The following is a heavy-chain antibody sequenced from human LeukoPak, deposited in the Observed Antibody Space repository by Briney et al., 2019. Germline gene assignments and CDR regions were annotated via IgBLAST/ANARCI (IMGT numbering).Heavy chain of an antibody. CDR3: ARWLHQQADMDV. D-gene: IGHD5-24*01. CDR2: TYYRSKWFN. CDR1: GGSVSSNSAA. J-gene: IGHJ6*02. Sequence: SQTLSLTCAISGGSVSSNSAAWNWIRQSPSRGLEWLGRTYYRSKWFNNYAISVKSRITIDPDTSKNQFSLQLNSVTPEDTAVYYCARWLHQQADMDVWGQGTTVTVSS. V-gene: IGHV6-1*01.